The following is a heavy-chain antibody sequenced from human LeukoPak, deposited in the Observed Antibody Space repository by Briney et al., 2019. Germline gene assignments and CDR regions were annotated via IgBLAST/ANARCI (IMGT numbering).Heavy chain of an antibody. V-gene: IGHV1-69*01. J-gene: IGHJ6*02. CDR3: AHGGGGYKDTGIYYYGMDV. CDR1: GGTFSSYA. D-gene: IGHD5-24*01. Sequence: TPVKLSCKASGGTFSSYATSWVRHAPGQGLEWMGGIIPIFGTANYAQKFQGRGTITADESTSTAYMELSSLRSEDTAVYYCAHGGGGYKDTGIYYYGMDVWGQGTTVTVSS. CDR2: IIPIFGTA.